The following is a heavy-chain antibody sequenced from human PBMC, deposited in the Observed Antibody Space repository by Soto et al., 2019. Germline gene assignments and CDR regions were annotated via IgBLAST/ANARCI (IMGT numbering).Heavy chain of an antibody. CDR3: AGGGAMYGSGRYDRYYFDY. CDR2: TYYRSKWFD. V-gene: IGHV6-1*01. Sequence: SQTLSLTCDISGDSVSTNSATWNWIRPSPSRGLEWLGRTYYRSKWFDDYAVSVKSRITISPDMYNNRISLQWTSLKASDTAMYYCAGGGAMYGSGRYDRYYFDYWGRGTLVTVSS. J-gene: IGHJ4*02. CDR1: GDSVSTNSAT. D-gene: IGHD3-10*01.